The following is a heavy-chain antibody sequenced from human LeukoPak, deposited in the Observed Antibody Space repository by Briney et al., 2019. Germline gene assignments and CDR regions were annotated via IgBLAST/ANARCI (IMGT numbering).Heavy chain of an antibody. D-gene: IGHD5-18*01. V-gene: IGHV3-48*03. CDR1: GFTFSSYK. CDR3: AREQQAMVRYYYYFDY. CDR2: ISSSGSTI. J-gene: IGHJ4*02. Sequence: AGGSLRLSCAASGFTFSSYKMNWVRQAPGKGLERVSYISSSGSTIYYADSVKGRFTISRDNAKNSLYLQMNSLRAEDTAVYYCAREQQAMVRYYYYFDYWGQGTLVTVSS.